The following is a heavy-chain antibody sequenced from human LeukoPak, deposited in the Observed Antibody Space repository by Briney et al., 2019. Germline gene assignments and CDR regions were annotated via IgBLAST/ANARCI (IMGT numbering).Heavy chain of an antibody. CDR1: GGSISSYY. CDR2: IYYSGST. J-gene: IGHJ4*02. V-gene: IGHV4-59*08. D-gene: IGHD1-26*01. CDR3: ARRGSRGSYGYFDY. Sequence: SETLSLTCSVSGGSISSYYWSWIRQPPGKGLEWIGYIYYSGSTTYNPSLKSRVTISVDTSKNQFSLKLSSVTAADTAVYYCARRGSRGSYGYFDYWGQGTLVTVSS.